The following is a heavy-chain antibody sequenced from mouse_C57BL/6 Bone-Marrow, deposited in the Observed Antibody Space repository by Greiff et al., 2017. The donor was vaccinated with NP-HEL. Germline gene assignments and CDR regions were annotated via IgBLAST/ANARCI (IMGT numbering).Heavy chain of an antibody. CDR1: GYTFTSYW. Sequence: QVHVKQPGAELVKPGASVKLSCKASGYTFTSYWMHWVKQRPGRGLEWIGRIDPNSGGTKYNEKFKSKATLAVDKPSSTAYMQLSSLTSEDSAVYYCARSHITTVVATDYWGQGTTLTVSS. CDR3: ARSHITTVVATDY. CDR2: IDPNSGGT. D-gene: IGHD1-1*01. J-gene: IGHJ2*01. V-gene: IGHV1-72*01.